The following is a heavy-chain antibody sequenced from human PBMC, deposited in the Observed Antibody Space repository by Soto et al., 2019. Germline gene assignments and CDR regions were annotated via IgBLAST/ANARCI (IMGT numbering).Heavy chain of an antibody. D-gene: IGHD3-22*01. V-gene: IGHV3-66*01. Sequence: GGSLRLSCAASGFTFRNYNMNWVRQAPGKGLEWLSYISGGSTYYADSVKGRFTISRDNSKNTLYLQMNSLRAEDTAVYYCARDVYDSSGYYLEYFQHWGQGTLVTVSS. CDR2: ISGGST. CDR1: GFTFRNYN. J-gene: IGHJ1*01. CDR3: ARDVYDSSGYYLEYFQH.